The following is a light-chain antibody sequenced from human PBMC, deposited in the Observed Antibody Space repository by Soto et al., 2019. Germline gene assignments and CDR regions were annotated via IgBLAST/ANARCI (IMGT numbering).Light chain of an antibody. CDR1: QGLVFRDGNTF. Sequence: DVVRTQSPLSLPVTLGQPASISCRSSQGLVFRDGNTFLSWLQQRPGQSPRRLIYQVSKRDSGVPDRFSGSGSGTDFTLKISRVEAEDVGIYYCLQATHWPLTFGGGTKVEI. V-gene: IGKV2-30*01. CDR2: QVS. J-gene: IGKJ4*01. CDR3: LQATHWPLT.